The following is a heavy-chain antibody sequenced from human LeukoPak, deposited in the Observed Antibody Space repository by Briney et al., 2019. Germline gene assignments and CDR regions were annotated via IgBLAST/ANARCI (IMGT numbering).Heavy chain of an antibody. V-gene: IGHV4-61*02. Sequence: PSETLSLTCTVSGGSISSGSYYWSWIRQPAGKGLEWIGRIYTSGSTNYNPSLKSRVTISVDTSKNHFSLKLGSVTAADTAVYYCARGVVDYGLVYLDYLGPGTLVTVSS. CDR1: GGSISSGSYY. D-gene: IGHD4-17*01. CDR3: ARGVVDYGLVYLDY. CDR2: IYTSGST. J-gene: IGHJ4*02.